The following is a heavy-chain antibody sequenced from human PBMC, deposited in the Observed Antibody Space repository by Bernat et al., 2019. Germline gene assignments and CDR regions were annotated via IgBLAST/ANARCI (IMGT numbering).Heavy chain of an antibody. V-gene: IGHV3-30-3*01. CDR3: ARGHDGYNIHFDL. CDR2: ISYDGSNK. Sequence: QVQLVESGGGVVQPGRSLRLSCAASGFTFSSYAMHWVRQAPGKGLEWVAVISYDGSNKYYADSVKGRFTISRDNSKNTLCLQMNSLRAEDTAVYYCARGHDGYNIHFDLWGRGTLVTVSS. J-gene: IGHJ2*01. D-gene: IGHD5-24*01. CDR1: GFTFSSYA.